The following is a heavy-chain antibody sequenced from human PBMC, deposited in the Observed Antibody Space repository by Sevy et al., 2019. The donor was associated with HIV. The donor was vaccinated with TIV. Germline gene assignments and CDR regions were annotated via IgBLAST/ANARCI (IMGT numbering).Heavy chain of an antibody. Sequence: ASVKVSCKASGYTFTSYDINWVRQATGQGLEWMGWMNPNSGNTGYAQKFQGRVTMTRNTSISTAYMELSSLRSEDTAVYYCARVRFLEWLYYYYYYGIDVWGQGTTVTVSS. J-gene: IGHJ6*02. CDR1: GYTFTSYD. CDR3: ARVRFLEWLYYYYYYGIDV. V-gene: IGHV1-8*01. D-gene: IGHD3-3*01. CDR2: MNPNSGNT.